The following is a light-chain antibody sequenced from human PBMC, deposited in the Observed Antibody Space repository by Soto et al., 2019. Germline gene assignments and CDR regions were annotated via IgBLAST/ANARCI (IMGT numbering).Light chain of an antibody. CDR1: QSVSSN. Sequence: EIVMTQSPATLSVSPGERATLSCRASQSVSSNLAWYQQKPGQAPRLLIYGASTRATGIPARFSGSGSGTEFTQTISRRRSEDFAVYYCKQYNNWPPWTFGQGTKVEIK. CDR3: KQYNNWPPWT. V-gene: IGKV3-15*01. J-gene: IGKJ1*01. CDR2: GAS.